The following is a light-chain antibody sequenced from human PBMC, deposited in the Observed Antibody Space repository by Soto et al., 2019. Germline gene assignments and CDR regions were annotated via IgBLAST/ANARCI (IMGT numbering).Light chain of an antibody. CDR1: ETITDF. CDR3: QQNFSPFVT. CDR2: SAS. Sequence: DIQMIQSPPSLSASVGDRVTITCRASETITDFLNWYQLKPGKAPKLLIYSASNLQPGVPSRFSGSGHGTDFTLTLSGLQHEDSATYYCQQNFSPFVTFGAGTKVEV. J-gene: IGKJ4*01. V-gene: IGKV1-39*01.